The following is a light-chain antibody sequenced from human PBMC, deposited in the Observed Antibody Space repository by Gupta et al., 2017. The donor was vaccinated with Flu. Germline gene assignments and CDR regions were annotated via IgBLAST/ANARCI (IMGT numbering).Light chain of an antibody. CDR2: DDS. CDR3: QVWDSSSDHP. V-gene: IGLV3-21*02. Sequence: SYVLTQPPSVSVAPGQTARITCGGNNIGSKSVHWYQQKPGQAPVLVVYDDSDRPSGFPELFSGSNSGNTATLTISRFEAGDEADYYCQVWDSSSDHPFGGGTKLTVL. CDR1: NIGSKS. J-gene: IGLJ2*01.